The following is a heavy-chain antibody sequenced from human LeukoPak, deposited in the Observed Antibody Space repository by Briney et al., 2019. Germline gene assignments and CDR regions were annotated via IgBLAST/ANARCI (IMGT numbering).Heavy chain of an antibody. J-gene: IGHJ4*02. CDR1: GFTVSSYA. Sequence: PGGSLRLSCAASGFTVSSYAMSWVRQAPGKGLEWVSAISGSGGSTYYADSVKGRFTISRDNSKNTLYLQMNSLRAEDTAVYYCAKGTLMVRGVDYYFDYWGQGTLVTVSS. D-gene: IGHD3-10*01. CDR3: AKGTLMVRGVDYYFDY. V-gene: IGHV3-23*01. CDR2: ISGSGGST.